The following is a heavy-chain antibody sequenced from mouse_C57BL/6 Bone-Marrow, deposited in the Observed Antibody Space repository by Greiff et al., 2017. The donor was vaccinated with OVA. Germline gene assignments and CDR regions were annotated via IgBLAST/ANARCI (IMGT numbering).Heavy chain of an antibody. Sequence: QVQLQQPGAELVKPGASVKMSCKASGYTFTSYWITWVKQRPGQGLEWIGDIYPGSGSTNYNEKFKSKATLTVDTSSSTAYMQLSSLTSEDSAVYYCARDYGSSLVHFDVWGTGTTVTVSS. CDR2: IYPGSGST. V-gene: IGHV1-55*01. D-gene: IGHD1-1*01. CDR3: ARDYGSSLVHFDV. CDR1: GYTFTSYW. J-gene: IGHJ1*03.